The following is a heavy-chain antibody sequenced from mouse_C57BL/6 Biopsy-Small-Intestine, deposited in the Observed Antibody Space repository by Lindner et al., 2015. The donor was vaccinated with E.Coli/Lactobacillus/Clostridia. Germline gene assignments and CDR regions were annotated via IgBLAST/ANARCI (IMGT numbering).Heavy chain of an antibody. D-gene: IGHD2-3*01. V-gene: IGHV5-4*01. J-gene: IGHJ3*01. CDR2: ISDGGSYS. CDR1: GFTFSSYA. CDR3: ARAHDGYVWFAY. Sequence: VQLQESGGVLVKPGGSLKLSCAASGFTFSSYAMSWVRQTPEKRLEWVATISDGGSYSYYPDNLKGRFTISRDNAKNNLYLQMSHLKSEDTGMYYCARAHDGYVWFAYWGQGTLVTVSA.